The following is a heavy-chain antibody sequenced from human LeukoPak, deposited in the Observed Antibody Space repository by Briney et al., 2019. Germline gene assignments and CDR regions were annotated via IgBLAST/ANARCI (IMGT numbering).Heavy chain of an antibody. CDR1: GFTFSSYW. CDR3: ARGPLTGTSTRYYYMDV. J-gene: IGHJ6*03. CDR2: INSDGSST. D-gene: IGHD1-20*01. Sequence: GGSLRLSCAASGFTFSSYWMHWVRQAPGKGLVWVSRINSDGSSTNYADSVKGRFTISRDNAKNTLYLQMNSLRAEDTAVYYCARGPLTGTSTRYYYMDVWGKGTTVTVSS. V-gene: IGHV3-74*01.